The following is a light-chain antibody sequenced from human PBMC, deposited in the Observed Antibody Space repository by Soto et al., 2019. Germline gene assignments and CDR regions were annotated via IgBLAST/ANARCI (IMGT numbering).Light chain of an antibody. CDR3: QQYNTYSRT. CDR1: QSFSTY. CDR2: GIS. J-gene: IGKJ1*01. Sequence: DFQMTQSPSSLSASVGDRVTITCRASQSFSTYLAWYQQKPGKVPKLLISGISTLQSGVPSRFSGSGYGTEFTLTISSLQPDDFATYYCQQYNTYSRTFGQGTKVDIK. V-gene: IGKV1-27*01.